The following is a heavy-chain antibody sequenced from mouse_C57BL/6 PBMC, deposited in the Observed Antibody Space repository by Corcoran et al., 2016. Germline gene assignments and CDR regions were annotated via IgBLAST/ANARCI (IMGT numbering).Heavy chain of an antibody. Sequence: QVQLQQSGPELVKPGASVKISCKASGYSFTSYYIHWVKQRPGQGLEWIGWIYPGSGNTKYNEKFKGKATLTADTSSSTAYMQLSSLTSEDSAVYYCARERDIYYYGSSLDYWGQGTTLTVSS. CDR3: ARERDIYYYGSSLDY. J-gene: IGHJ2*01. D-gene: IGHD1-1*01. CDR1: GYSFTSYY. V-gene: IGHV1-66*01. CDR2: IYPGSGNT.